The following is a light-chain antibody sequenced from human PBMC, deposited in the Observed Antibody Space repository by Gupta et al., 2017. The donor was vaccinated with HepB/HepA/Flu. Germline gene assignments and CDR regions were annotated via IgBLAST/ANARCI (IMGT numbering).Light chain of an antibody. CDR2: GAS. Sequence: EIVLTQSPGTLSLSPGERATLSCRASQSVSRSYLAWYQQKPGQAPRLLIYGASNRATGIPDRFSGSGSGTDFTLTISRREPEDFAVYYCQQYGSSPTYTFGQGTKLEI. V-gene: IGKV3-20*01. CDR3: QQYGSSPTYT. J-gene: IGKJ2*01. CDR1: QSVSRSY.